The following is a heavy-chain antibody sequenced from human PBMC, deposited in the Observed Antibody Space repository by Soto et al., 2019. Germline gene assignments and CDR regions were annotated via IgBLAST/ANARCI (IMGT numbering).Heavy chain of an antibody. V-gene: IGHV3-23*01. D-gene: IGHD1-26*01. J-gene: IGHJ4*02. CDR1: GFTFSSYA. CDR2: ISGSGGST. CDR3: AKPSPVIVGATTAYYFDY. Sequence: PGGSLRLSCAASGFTFSSYAMSWVRQAPGKGLEWVSAISGSGGSTYYADSVKGRFTISRDNSKNTLYLQMNSLRAEDTAVYYCAKPSPVIVGATTAYYFDYWGQGTLVTVSS.